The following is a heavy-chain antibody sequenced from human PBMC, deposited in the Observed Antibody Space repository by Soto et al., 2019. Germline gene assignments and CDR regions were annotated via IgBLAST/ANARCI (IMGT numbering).Heavy chain of an antibody. D-gene: IGHD3-22*01. Sequence: EVQLVESGGGLVQPGGSLRLSCAASGFTFSSYSMNWVRQAPGKGLEWVSYISSSSSTIYYADSVKGRFTISRDNAKNSLYLQMNSLRDEDTAVYYCARDPSDYYDSSGVPSYFDYWGQGTLVTVSS. CDR1: GFTFSSYS. J-gene: IGHJ4*02. CDR2: ISSSSSTI. CDR3: ARDPSDYYDSSGVPSYFDY. V-gene: IGHV3-48*02.